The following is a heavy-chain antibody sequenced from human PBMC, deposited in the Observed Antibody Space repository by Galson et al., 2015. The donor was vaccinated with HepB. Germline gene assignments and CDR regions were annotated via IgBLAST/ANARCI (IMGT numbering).Heavy chain of an antibody. J-gene: IGHJ4*02. V-gene: IGHV3-30*04. D-gene: IGHD6-13*01. CDR1: GFTFSSYA. CDR2: ISYDGSNK. Sequence: SLRLSCAASGFTFSSYAMHWARQAPGKGLEWVAVISYDGSNKYYGDSVKGRFTLSRDNSKNTLYMQMNSLRPEDTAVYYCARELRSSSWPPRGYFDYWGQGTLVTVSS. CDR3: ARELRSSSWPPRGYFDY.